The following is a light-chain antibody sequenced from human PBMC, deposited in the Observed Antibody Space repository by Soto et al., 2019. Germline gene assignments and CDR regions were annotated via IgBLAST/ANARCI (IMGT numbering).Light chain of an antibody. J-gene: IGKJ2*02. Sequence: DIQMTQSPSSVSASVGDTVTISCRASQGISTWLAWYQQKPGKAPKLLIYAASYLQNGVPSRFSGRGSWTDFTLTISSLQPEDFVTYYCQQANSFPRTFGQGTKLEIK. CDR1: QGISTW. CDR2: AAS. CDR3: QQANSFPRT. V-gene: IGKV1-12*01.